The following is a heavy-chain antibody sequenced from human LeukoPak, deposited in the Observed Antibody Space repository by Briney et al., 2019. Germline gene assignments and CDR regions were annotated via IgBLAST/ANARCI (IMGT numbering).Heavy chain of an antibody. J-gene: IGHJ5*02. V-gene: IGHV1-69*05. D-gene: IGHD1-14*01. Sequence: GASVKVSCKASGGTFSSHAISWVRQAPGQGLEWMGGIIPIFGTANYAQKFQGRVTITTDESTSTAYMELSSLRSEDTAVYYCACTSTGGFDPWGQGTLVTVSS. CDR1: GGTFSSHA. CDR2: IIPIFGTA. CDR3: ACTSTGGFDP.